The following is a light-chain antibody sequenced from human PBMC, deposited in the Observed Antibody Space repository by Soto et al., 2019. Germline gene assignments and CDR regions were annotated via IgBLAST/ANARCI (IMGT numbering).Light chain of an antibody. CDR2: SNN. CDR1: NSNIGSNT. CDR3: AAWDDNLNVNHWV. J-gene: IGLJ3*02. V-gene: IGLV1-44*01. Sequence: QSVLTQPPSASGTPGQRVTISCSGSNSNIGSNTVNWYQQLPGTAPKLLIYSNNQRPSGVPDRFSGSKSGTSASLAISGLQSEDEADYYCAAWDDNLNVNHWVFGGGTKVTVL.